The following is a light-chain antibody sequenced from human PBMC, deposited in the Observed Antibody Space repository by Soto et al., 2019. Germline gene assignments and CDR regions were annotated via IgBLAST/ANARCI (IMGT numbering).Light chain of an antibody. CDR2: DVT. V-gene: IGLV2-11*01. Sequence: QSALTQPRSVSGSPGQSVTISCTGTSSDVGGYNYVSWYQQHPGRAPKLMIYDVTRRPSGVPDRFSGSKTGNTASLTISGLQAEDEADYYCCSYAASVLFGGGTTLTVL. J-gene: IGLJ3*02. CDR3: CSYAASVL. CDR1: SSDVGGYNY.